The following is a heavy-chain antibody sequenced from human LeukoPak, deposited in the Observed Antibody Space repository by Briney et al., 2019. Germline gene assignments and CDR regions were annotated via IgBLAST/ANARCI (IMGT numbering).Heavy chain of an antibody. Sequence: SETLSLTCTVSGGSISSYYWSWIRQPPGKGLEWIGYIYYSGSTNYNPSLKSRVTISVDTSKNQFSLKLSSVTAADTAVYYCAIGHDYGELYYFDYWGQGTLVTVSS. D-gene: IGHD4-17*01. V-gene: IGHV4-59*01. CDR3: AIGHDYGELYYFDY. CDR2: IYYSGST. CDR1: GGSISSYY. J-gene: IGHJ4*02.